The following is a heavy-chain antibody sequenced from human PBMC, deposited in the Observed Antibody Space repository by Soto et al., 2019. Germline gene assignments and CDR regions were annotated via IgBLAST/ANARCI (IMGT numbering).Heavy chain of an antibody. J-gene: IGHJ6*02. CDR1: GGSISSGGYS. Sequence: SETLSLTCTVSGGSISSGGYSWTWIRQHPGKGLEWIGYIYYSGSTYYNPSLKSRVTISVDTSKNQFSLKLSSVTAADTAVYYCASHDYAHYGIDVWGQGTTVTVSS. CDR3: ASHDYAHYGIDV. V-gene: IGHV4-30-4*08. CDR2: IYYSGST. D-gene: IGHD4-17*01.